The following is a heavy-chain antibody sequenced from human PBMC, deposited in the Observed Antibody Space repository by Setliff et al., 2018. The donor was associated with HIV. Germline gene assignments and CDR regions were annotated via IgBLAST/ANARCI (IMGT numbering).Heavy chain of an antibody. Sequence: SVKVSCKASGGTFSTYSMNWVRQAPGQGLEWMGGIIPFFRTTNYAQKFQGRVTVTADISTSTAYMELRSLRSDDTAVYYCARDKTGDLWYFDSWGQGTLVTAPQ. CDR2: IIPFFRTT. CDR1: GGTFSTYS. D-gene: IGHD7-27*01. CDR3: ARDKTGDLWYFDS. V-gene: IGHV1-69*06. J-gene: IGHJ4*02.